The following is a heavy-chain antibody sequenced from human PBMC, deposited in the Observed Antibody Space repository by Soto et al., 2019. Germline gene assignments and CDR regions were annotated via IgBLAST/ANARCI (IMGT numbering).Heavy chain of an antibody. D-gene: IGHD2-2*02. V-gene: IGHV1-69*13. J-gene: IGHJ6*02. CDR2: IIPIFGTA. CDR3: ALEDIVVVPAAINYYYYGMDV. Sequence: GASVKVSCKASGGTFSSYAISWVRQAPGQGLEWMGGIIPIFGTANYAQKFQGRVTITADESTSTAYMELSSLRSEDTAVYYCALEDIVVVPAAINYYYYGMDVWGQGTTVTVSS. CDR1: GGTFSSYA.